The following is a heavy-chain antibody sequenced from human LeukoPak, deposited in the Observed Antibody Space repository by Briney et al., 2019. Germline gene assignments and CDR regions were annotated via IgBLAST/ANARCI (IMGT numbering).Heavy chain of an antibody. CDR1: GGTFSSYT. CDR3: ARGHTPEGPSHPFDY. J-gene: IGHJ4*02. V-gene: IGHV1-69*02. CDR2: IIPILGIA. Sequence: GASVKVSCKASGGTFSSYTISWVRQAPGQGLEWMGRIIPILGIANYAQKFQGRVTITADKSTSTAYMELSSLRSEDTAVYYCARGHTPEGPSHPFDYWGQGTLVTVSS.